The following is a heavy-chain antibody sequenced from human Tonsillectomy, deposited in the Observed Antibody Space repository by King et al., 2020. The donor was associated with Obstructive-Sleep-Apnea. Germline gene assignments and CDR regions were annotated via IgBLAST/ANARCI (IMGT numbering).Heavy chain of an antibody. J-gene: IGHJ5*02. V-gene: IGHV1-46*01. Sequence: VQLVQSGAEVKKPGASVKVSCKASGYTFIDYYVHWVRQAPGQGLEWMGIINPSGGSTSYAQMFQGRVTMTRDTSTSKVYMELSSLRSEDTAVYYCARDLLNYDFGSGWHGGWFDPWGQGTLVTVSS. D-gene: IGHD3-3*01. CDR2: INPSGGST. CDR3: ARDLLNYDFGSGWHGGWFDP. CDR1: GYTFIDYY.